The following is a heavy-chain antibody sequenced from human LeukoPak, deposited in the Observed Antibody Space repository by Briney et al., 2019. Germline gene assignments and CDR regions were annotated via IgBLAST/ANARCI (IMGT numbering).Heavy chain of an antibody. CDR1: GFTFSIYG. J-gene: IGHJ4*02. CDR3: ARAAVTLDY. Sequence: GGSLRLSCAASGFTFSIYGMYWVRQAPGKGLVWVSRINSDGSSTSYADSVKGRFTISRDNAKNTLFLQMNSLRAEDTAVYYCARAAVTLDYWGQGALVTVSS. D-gene: IGHD4-17*01. V-gene: IGHV3-74*01. CDR2: INSDGSST.